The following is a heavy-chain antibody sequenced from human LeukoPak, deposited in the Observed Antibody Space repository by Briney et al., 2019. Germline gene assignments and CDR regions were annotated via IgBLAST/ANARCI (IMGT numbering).Heavy chain of an antibody. Sequence: GRSLRLSCAASGFTFSSYGTHWVRQAPGKGLEWVAVIWYDGSNKYYADSVRGRFTFSRDNSKNTLYLQMNSLRAEDTAVYYCARDRVVLSSDYYFDYWGQGTLVTVSS. D-gene: IGHD3-22*01. CDR3: ARDRVVLSSDYYFDY. V-gene: IGHV3-33*01. J-gene: IGHJ4*02. CDR2: IWYDGSNK. CDR1: GFTFSSYG.